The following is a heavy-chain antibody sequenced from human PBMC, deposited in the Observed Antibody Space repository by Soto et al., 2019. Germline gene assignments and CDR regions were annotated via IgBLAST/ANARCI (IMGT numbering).Heavy chain of an antibody. J-gene: IGHJ4*02. V-gene: IGHV3-9*01. CDR3: ATDITGPYCSGGSCYSARFDY. CDR2: ISWNSGSI. Sequence: GGSLRLSCAASGFTFDDYAMHWVRQAPGKGLEWVSGISWNSGSIGYAASVKGRFTISRDNAKNSLYLQMNSLRAEDTALYYCATDITGPYCSGGSCYSARFDYWGQGTLVTVSS. D-gene: IGHD2-15*01. CDR1: GFTFDDYA.